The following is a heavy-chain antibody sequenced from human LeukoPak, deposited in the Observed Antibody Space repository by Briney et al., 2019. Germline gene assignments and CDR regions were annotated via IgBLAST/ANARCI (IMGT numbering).Heavy chain of an antibody. CDR1: GFTFSGYA. D-gene: IGHD3-22*01. J-gene: IGHJ4*02. CDR3: AKQKTYYYDSSEMYYFDY. CDR2: IRYYGSNK. Sequence: PGGSLRLSCAVSGFTFSGYAMYWVRQAPRQGLELVTFIRYYGSNKYYADSVKGRFTISRDNSKYTVYLQMNSLRAEDTALYYCAKQKTYYYDSSEMYYFDYWGQGTLVTVSS. V-gene: IGHV3-30*02.